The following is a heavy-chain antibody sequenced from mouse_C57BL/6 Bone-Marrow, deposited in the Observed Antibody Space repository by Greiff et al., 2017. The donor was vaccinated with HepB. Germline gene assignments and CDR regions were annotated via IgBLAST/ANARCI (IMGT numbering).Heavy chain of an antibody. Sequence: QVQLQQSGAELVKPGASVKISCKASGYTFTDYYINWVKQRPGQGLEWIGKIGPGSGSTYYNEKFKGKATLTADKSSSTAYMQLSSLTSEDSAVYFCARSGVVYDGYYDWYFDVWGTGTTVTVSS. J-gene: IGHJ1*03. CDR1: GYTFTDYY. V-gene: IGHV1-77*01. CDR2: IGPGSGST. CDR3: ARSGVVYDGYYDWYFDV. D-gene: IGHD2-3*01.